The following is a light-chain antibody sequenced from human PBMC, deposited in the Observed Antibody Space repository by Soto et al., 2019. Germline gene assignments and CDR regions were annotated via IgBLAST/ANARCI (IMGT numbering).Light chain of an antibody. CDR1: QSHLHSNGYNY. Sequence: DIVMTQSRLSLPVTPGEPASISCRSSQSHLHSNGYNYLEWYLQKPGQSPQLLIYLGSDRASGVPDRFSGSGSGTDFTLKISRVEAEDVGVYHCMQGLSGFTFGPGTKVEIK. CDR3: MQGLSGFT. V-gene: IGKV2-28*01. J-gene: IGKJ3*01. CDR2: LGS.